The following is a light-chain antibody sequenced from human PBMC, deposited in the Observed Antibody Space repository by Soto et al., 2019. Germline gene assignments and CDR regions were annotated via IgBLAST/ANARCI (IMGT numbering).Light chain of an antibody. V-gene: IGKV3-20*01. Sequence: EIVLTQSPGTLSLSPGERATLSCRASQSVSSSYLAWYQQKPGQAPRLLIYGASSRATGIPDRFSGSGSGTDFTLTISRMEPGDFAVYYCQQCGSTPQTFGQGTTVEI. CDR3: QQCGSTPQT. CDR1: QSVSSSY. J-gene: IGKJ1*01. CDR2: GAS.